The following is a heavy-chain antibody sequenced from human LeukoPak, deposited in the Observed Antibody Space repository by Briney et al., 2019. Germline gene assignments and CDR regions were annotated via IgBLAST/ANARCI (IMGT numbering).Heavy chain of an antibody. V-gene: IGHV4-4*08. CDR2: LRSSGTT. CDR1: GASISSHY. Sequence: SETLSLTCSVSGASISSHYWSWIRQPPGKGLEWIGSLRSSGTTYYNTSLKSRVIVSSDTSKNLFSLRLLSVTAADTAVYYCARSDSAYVYWYFDLWGRGTLVTVSS. CDR3: ARSDSAYVYWYFDL. D-gene: IGHD5-12*01. J-gene: IGHJ2*01.